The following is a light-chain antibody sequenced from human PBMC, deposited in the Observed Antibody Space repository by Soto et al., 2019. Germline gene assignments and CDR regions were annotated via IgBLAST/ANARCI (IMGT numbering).Light chain of an antibody. CDR2: EGS. V-gene: IGLV2-8*01. CDR1: SSDVGGYNY. J-gene: IGLJ1*01. CDR3: SSYAGSNNQV. Sequence: QSALTQPPSASGSPGQSVTISCTGTSSDVGGYNYVSWYQQHPGRAPKLMIYEGSKRPSGVPDRFSVSKSGNTASLTVSGLQTDDEAYYYCSSYAGSNNQVFGTGTKVTVL.